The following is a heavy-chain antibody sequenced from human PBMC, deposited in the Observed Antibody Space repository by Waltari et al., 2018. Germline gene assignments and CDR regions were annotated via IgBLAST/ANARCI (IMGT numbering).Heavy chain of an antibody. CDR1: GFTFCNHA. J-gene: IGHJ4*02. CDR3: ARYCSCSCYRGLDY. V-gene: IGHV3-23*01. D-gene: IGHD2-15*01. CDR2: IRKAAVTT. Sequence: EVKLLESGGNLVQPRGCLRLSCAASGFTFCNHAMTWVRQAPGKGLEWVASIRKAAVTTWHTDSVKGRFTISRDNARNTLYLQMDNLRVEDTAVYYCARYCSCSCYRGLDYWGRGTLVTASS.